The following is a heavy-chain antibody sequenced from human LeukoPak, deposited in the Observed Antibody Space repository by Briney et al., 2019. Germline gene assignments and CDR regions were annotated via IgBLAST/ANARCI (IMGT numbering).Heavy chain of an antibody. CDR1: GFTFSSYS. J-gene: IGHJ4*02. V-gene: IGHV3-21*01. Sequence: GGSLRLSCAASGFTFSSYSMNWVRQAPGKRLEWVSSISSSSSYIYYADSVKGRFTISRDNAKNSLYLQMTSLRAEDTAVYYCARDQWTRAFDYWGQGTLVTVSS. D-gene: IGHD2-8*01. CDR2: ISSSSSYI. CDR3: ARDQWTRAFDY.